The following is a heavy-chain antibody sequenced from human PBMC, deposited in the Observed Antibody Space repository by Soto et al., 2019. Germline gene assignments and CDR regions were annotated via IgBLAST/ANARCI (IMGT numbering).Heavy chain of an antibody. V-gene: IGHV1-69*18. CDR1: GVTFSSYA. CDR3: AKDGSWDGGGGES. CDR2: IIPVFRTS. D-gene: IGHD3-16*01. Sequence: QVQLVQSGAELKKPGSSVKVSCSASGVTFSSYAFTWVRQAPGQGLAWMGNIIPVFRTSNYAQGFQGRLTISADESTNTIYMELSSLRSEDTAVYFCAKDGSWDGGGGESWGQGTLVIVSS. J-gene: IGHJ4*02.